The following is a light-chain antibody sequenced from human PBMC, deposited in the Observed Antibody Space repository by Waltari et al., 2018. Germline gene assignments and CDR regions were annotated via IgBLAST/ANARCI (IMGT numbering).Light chain of an antibody. CDR3: QQYYKSRT. Sequence: DIVMTQSPDSLAVSLGETATINCKSSQSVLYTSNNKNYLGWYQQKPGRPPKLLFYWASTRESGVPDRFSAGGSGTDFTLTISSLHAEDVAIYYCQQYYKSRTFGQGTKLEIK. V-gene: IGKV4-1*01. CDR2: WAS. CDR1: QSVLYTSNNKNY. J-gene: IGKJ2*01.